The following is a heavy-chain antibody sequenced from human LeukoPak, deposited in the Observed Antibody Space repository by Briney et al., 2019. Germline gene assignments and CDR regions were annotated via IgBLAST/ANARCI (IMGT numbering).Heavy chain of an antibody. Sequence: GGSLRLSCSASGFTFSDYSMNWVRQAPGKGLEWVSSISSSSSYIFYTDSVRGRFTVSRDNAQNSLYLQMNSLRAEDTAVYYCARGQSYSSTWHCDDYWGQGTLVTVSS. V-gene: IGHV3-21*01. CDR2: ISSSSSYI. CDR1: GFTFSDYS. D-gene: IGHD6-13*01. J-gene: IGHJ4*02. CDR3: ARGQSYSSTWHCDDY.